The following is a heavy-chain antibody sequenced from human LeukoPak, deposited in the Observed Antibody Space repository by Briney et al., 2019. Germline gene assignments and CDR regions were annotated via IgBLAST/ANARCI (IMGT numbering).Heavy chain of an antibody. CDR3: AKSRYSSSSGKALASDY. D-gene: IGHD6-6*01. Sequence: GGSLRLSCAASGFTFSSYAMSWVRQAPGKGLEWVSAISGSGGSTYYADSVKGRFTISRDNSKNTLYLQMNSLRAEDTAVYYCAKSRYSSSSGKALASDYWGQGTLVTVSS. CDR1: GFTFSSYA. V-gene: IGHV3-23*01. CDR2: ISGSGGST. J-gene: IGHJ4*02.